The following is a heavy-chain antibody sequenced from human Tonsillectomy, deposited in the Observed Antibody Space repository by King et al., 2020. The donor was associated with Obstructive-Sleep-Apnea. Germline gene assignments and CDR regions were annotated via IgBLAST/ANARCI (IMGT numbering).Heavy chain of an antibody. Sequence: VQLVESGGGVVQPGRSLRLSCAASGFTFSSYAMHWVRQAPGKGLEGVAVISYDGSNKYYADSVKGRFTISRDNSKNTLYLQMNSLRAEDTAVYYCARDVDWLTPPDYWGQGTLVTASS. J-gene: IGHJ4*02. D-gene: IGHD3-9*01. CDR2: ISYDGSNK. CDR1: GFTFSSYA. CDR3: ARDVDWLTPPDY. V-gene: IGHV3-30*04.